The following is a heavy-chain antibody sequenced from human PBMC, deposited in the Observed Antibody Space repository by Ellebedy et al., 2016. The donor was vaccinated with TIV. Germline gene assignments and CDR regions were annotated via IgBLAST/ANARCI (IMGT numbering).Heavy chain of an antibody. D-gene: IGHD3-10*01. CDR2: ISRRSNTI. CDR3: ARLLEVDGFGEGLYGMDV. CDR1: GFTFSSYG. Sequence: PGGSLRLSCAASGFTFSSYGMNWVRQAPGKGLEWISYISRRSNTIYYADSVKGRFAISRDNDKNSLYLQMNSLRDEDTALYHCARLLEVDGFGEGLYGMDVWGQGTTVTVSS. J-gene: IGHJ6*02. V-gene: IGHV3-48*02.